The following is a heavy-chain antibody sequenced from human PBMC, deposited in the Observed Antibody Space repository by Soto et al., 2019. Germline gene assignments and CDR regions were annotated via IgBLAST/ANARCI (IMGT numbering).Heavy chain of an antibody. D-gene: IGHD3-10*02. CDR1: GFIFNRFG. CDR3: AKAVDISVRGVPPSDY. V-gene: IGHV3-30*18. Sequence: QVQLVESGGGVVQPGGSLRLSCAVSGFIFNRFGMHWVRQAPGKGLEWVATISYDGNNKYYRDTVKGRFTISRDNYQNTLYLQMNSLRPEDTAMYFCAKAVDISVRGVPPSDYWGQGTLVTVSS. CDR2: ISYDGNNK. J-gene: IGHJ4*02.